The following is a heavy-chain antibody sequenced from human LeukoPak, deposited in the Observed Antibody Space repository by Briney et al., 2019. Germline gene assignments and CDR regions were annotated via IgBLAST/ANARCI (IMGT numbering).Heavy chain of an antibody. CDR2: IRYDGSNK. CDR1: GFTFSSYG. V-gene: IGHV3-30*02. Sequence: GGSLRLSCAASGFTFSSYGMHWVRQAPGKGLEWVAFIRYDGSNKYYADSVKGRFTISRDNSKNTLYLQMNSLRAEDTAVYYCAKDEGRYSYGISFDYWGQGTLVTVSS. J-gene: IGHJ4*02. D-gene: IGHD5-18*01. CDR3: AKDEGRYSYGISFDY.